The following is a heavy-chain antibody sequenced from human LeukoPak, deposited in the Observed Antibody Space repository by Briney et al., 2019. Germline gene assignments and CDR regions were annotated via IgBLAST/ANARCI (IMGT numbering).Heavy chain of an antibody. J-gene: IGHJ5*02. Sequence: ASVKVSCKASGYTFTSYGVSWVRQAPGQGLEWMGWISAYNGNTNYAQKFQSRVTMTTDTSTSTDYMELRSLRYDDTAVYYCARDRVTGTTRLFDPWGQGTLVTVSS. V-gene: IGHV1-18*01. CDR3: ARDRVTGTTRLFDP. CDR1: GYTFTSYG. D-gene: IGHD1-7*01. CDR2: ISAYNGNT.